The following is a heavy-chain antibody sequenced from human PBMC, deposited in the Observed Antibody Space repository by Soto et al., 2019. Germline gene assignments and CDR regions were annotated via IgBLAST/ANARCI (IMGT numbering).Heavy chain of an antibody. CDR1: GYSFTSYW. V-gene: IGHV5-51*01. J-gene: IGHJ3*02. Sequence: PGESLKISCKGSGYSFTSYWIGWVRQMPGKGLEWMGIVYPGDYPGDSDIRYNPSFHGQVTISADKSISTAYLQWSSLKASDTAMYYCARPQNYYDSSGYYSSSSPLTHDAFDIWGQGTMVTVSS. CDR3: ARPQNYYDSSGYYSSSSPLTHDAFDI. CDR2: VYPGDYPGDSDI. D-gene: IGHD3-22*01.